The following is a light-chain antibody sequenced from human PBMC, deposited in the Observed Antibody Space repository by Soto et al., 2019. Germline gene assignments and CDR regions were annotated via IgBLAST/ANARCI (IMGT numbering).Light chain of an antibody. Sequence: EIVLTQSPVTLSLSPGERATLSCRASQSVSSNNLAWYQQRPGQAPRVVIYGASTRATGIPERFSGSGSGTDFTLNISRLEPEDFEVYYCQQYGRSPFTFGPGTKVDIK. CDR1: QSVSSNN. J-gene: IGKJ3*01. CDR2: GAS. CDR3: QQYGRSPFT. V-gene: IGKV3-20*01.